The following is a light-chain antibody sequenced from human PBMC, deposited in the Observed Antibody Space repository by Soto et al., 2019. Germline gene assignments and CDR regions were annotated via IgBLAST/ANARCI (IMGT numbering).Light chain of an antibody. Sequence: DLVMTQSPLSLPVTPGEPASISCRSSQSLLHSNGYNYLDWYLQKPGQSPQLLIYLGSNRASGVPDRFSGSGSGTDFTLKISRVEAEDVGVYYCMQALHPPRTFGQGTKVEIK. J-gene: IGKJ1*01. CDR3: MQALHPPRT. CDR1: QSLLHSNGYNY. V-gene: IGKV2-28*01. CDR2: LGS.